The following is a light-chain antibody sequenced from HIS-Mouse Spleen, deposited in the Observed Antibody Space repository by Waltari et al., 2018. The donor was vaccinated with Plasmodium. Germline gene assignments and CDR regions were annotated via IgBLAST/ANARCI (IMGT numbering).Light chain of an antibody. CDR1: SSDVGSYNL. V-gene: IGLV2-23*01. J-gene: IGLJ2*01. Sequence: QSALTQPASVSGSPGQSITISCPGTSSDVGSYNLVSWYQQPPGKAPKLMIYEGSKRPSGVSNRFSGSKSGNTASLTISGLQAEDEADYYCCSCAGSRVFGGGTKLTVL. CDR2: EGS. CDR3: CSCAGSRV.